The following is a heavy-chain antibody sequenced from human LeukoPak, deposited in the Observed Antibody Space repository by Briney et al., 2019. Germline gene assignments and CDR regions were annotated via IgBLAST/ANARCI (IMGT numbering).Heavy chain of an antibody. CDR1: GFIFDDYA. Sequence: GRSLRLSCAASGFIFDDYAMNWVRQVPGKGLEWVSGITWNSDTIGYAGSVKGRFTISRDNAKNSLYLQMNSLRAEDTALYYCTKDLYGDYGAFNIWGQGTMVTVSS. D-gene: IGHD4-17*01. J-gene: IGHJ3*02. CDR3: TKDLYGDYGAFNI. CDR2: ITWNSDTI. V-gene: IGHV3-9*01.